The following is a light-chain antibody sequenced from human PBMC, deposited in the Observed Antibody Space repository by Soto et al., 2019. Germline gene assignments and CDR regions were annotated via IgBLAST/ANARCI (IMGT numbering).Light chain of an antibody. V-gene: IGKV3-20*01. Sequence: EIVLTQSPGTLSLSPGDRATLSCRASQSLSVSYIAWYQQRPGQAPRLLIYGTSTRATGIPDRFSGSGSGTDFTFAISRLELEDFAVYYCHQFGDSPQTFGQGTTVEI. CDR1: QSLSVSY. J-gene: IGKJ1*01. CDR2: GTS. CDR3: HQFGDSPQT.